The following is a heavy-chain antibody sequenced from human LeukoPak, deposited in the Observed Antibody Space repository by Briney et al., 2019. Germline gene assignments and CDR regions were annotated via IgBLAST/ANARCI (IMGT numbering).Heavy chain of an antibody. Sequence: PSETLSLTCTVSGRSISSYYWSWIRQPPGKGLEWIGYIYYSGSTNYNPSLKSRVTISVDTSKNQFSLKLSSVTAADTAVYYCARRNCSGGSCYESFDYWGQGTLVTVSS. J-gene: IGHJ4*02. V-gene: IGHV4-59*01. D-gene: IGHD2-15*01. CDR1: GRSISSYY. CDR3: ARRNCSGGSCYESFDY. CDR2: IYYSGST.